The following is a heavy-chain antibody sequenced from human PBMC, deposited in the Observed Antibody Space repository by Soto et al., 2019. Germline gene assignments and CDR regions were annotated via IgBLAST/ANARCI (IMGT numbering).Heavy chain of an antibody. CDR3: AADGDNWDVFDY. V-gene: IGHV3-7*01. D-gene: IGHD1-20*01. CDR2: IKEDGSNK. CDR1: GFTFRTYW. J-gene: IGHJ4*02. Sequence: DVQLVESGGGLVQPGGSLRLSCAASGFTFRTYWMNWVRQAPGKGLEWVANIKEDGSNKNFVDSVKGRFTISSDNDKNFLYQQMNSLRTEHTAVYYCAADGDNWDVFDYWGQGTMVTVPS.